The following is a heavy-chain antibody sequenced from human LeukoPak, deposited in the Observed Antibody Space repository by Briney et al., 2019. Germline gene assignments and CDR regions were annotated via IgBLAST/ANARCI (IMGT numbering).Heavy chain of an antibody. Sequence: SQTLSLTCAISGDSVSSNSAAWNWIRQSPSRGLEWLGRTYYRSKWYNDYAVSVKSRTTINPDTSKNQFSLQLNSVTPEDTAVYYCARSVAVAGSNWFDPWGQGTLVTVSS. D-gene: IGHD6-19*01. V-gene: IGHV6-1*01. J-gene: IGHJ5*02. CDR1: GDSVSSNSAA. CDR2: TYYRSKWYN. CDR3: ARSVAVAGSNWFDP.